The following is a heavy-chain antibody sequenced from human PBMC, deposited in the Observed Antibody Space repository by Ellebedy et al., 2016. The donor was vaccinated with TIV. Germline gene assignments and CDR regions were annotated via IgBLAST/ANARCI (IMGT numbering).Heavy chain of an antibody. CDR1: GFTFSSYG. V-gene: IGHV3-30*18. J-gene: IGHJ4*02. D-gene: IGHD4-17*01. Sequence: GESLKISXAASGFTFSSYGMHWVRQAPGKGLEWVAVISYDGSNKYYADSVKGRFTISRDNSKNTLYLQMNSLRAEDTAVYYCAKDLLRCFDYWGQGTLVTVSS. CDR3: AKDLLRCFDY. CDR2: ISYDGSNK.